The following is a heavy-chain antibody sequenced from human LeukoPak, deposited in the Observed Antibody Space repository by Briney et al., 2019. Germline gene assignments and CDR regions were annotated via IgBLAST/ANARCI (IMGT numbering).Heavy chain of an antibody. CDR2: VSGSGGST. V-gene: IGHV3-23*01. D-gene: IGHD6-13*01. CDR1: GFTFSSFA. CDR3: ARAAWYSSSWQEGYYFDY. J-gene: IGHJ4*02. Sequence: GGSLRLSCAASGFTFSSFAVSWVRQAPGKGLEWVSAVSGSGGSTYYADSVKGRFTISRDTSKNTLYLQMNSLRADDTAVYYCARAAWYSSSWQEGYYFDYWGQGTLVTASS.